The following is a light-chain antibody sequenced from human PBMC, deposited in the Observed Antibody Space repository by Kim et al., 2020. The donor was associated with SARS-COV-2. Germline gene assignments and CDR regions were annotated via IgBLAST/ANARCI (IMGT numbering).Light chain of an antibody. Sequence: SASVGDRGTIPSRASQDISTHLAWFQQKPGKAPKSLIYGASILQSAVPSKFSGSGSGTHFTLTIISLQPEDFATYYCQQYSRYPPTFGQGTKLEI. J-gene: IGKJ2*01. V-gene: IGKV1-16*02. CDR3: QQYSRYPPT. CDR1: QDISTH. CDR2: GAS.